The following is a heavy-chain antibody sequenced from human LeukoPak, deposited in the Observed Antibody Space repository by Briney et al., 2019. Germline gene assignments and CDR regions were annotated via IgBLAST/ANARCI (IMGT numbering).Heavy chain of an antibody. J-gene: IGHJ4*02. CDR2: ISPKSGGT. V-gene: IGHV1-2*02. D-gene: IGHD3-16*01. CDR3: AREIGKTLYY. Sequence: SVKVSCKASGYSFTGYYMHWVRQAPGQGLEWMGWISPKSGGTNYAQNFQGRVTMTRDTSITTVYMELSRLGFDDTAVYYCAREIGKTLYYWGQGTLVTVPS. CDR1: GYSFTGYY.